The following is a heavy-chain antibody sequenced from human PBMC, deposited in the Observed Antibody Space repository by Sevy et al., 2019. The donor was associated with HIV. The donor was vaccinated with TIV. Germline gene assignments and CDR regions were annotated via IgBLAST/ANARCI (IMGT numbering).Heavy chain of an antibody. D-gene: IGHD2-15*01. V-gene: IGHV1-18*01. CDR1: GYTFTSFR. CDR2: ISALNGDT. CDR3: AGAYCSGGRCYSLAY. Sequence: ASLKVSCEASGYTFTSFRITWVRQAPGQGLEWMGWISALNGDTNYAQKLQGRVTMTTDTSTNTAYMELRSLRSDDTAVYYCAGAYCSGGRCYSLAYWGQGTLVTVSS. J-gene: IGHJ4*02.